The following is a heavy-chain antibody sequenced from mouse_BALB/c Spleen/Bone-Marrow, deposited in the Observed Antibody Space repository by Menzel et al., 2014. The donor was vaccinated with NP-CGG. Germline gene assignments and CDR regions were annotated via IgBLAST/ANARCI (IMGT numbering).Heavy chain of an antibody. CDR3: ARGAMITTGYFDY. CDR1: GISITTGNYR. J-gene: IGHJ2*01. D-gene: IGHD2-4*01. Sequence: DVKLVESGPGLVKPSQTVSLTCTVTGISITTGNYRWSWIRQFPGNKLEWIGYIYNSGTITYNPSLTSRTTITRDTSKNQFFLEMNSLTAEDTATYYCARGAMITTGYFDYWGQGTTLTVSS. V-gene: IGHV3-5*02. CDR2: IYNSGTI.